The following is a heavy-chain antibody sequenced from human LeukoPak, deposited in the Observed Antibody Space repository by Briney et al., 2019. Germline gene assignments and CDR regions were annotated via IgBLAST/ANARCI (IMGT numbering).Heavy chain of an antibody. J-gene: IGHJ4*02. CDR3: ARQVVPAAMPRVGYYFDY. CDR2: IYYSGST. Sequence: KSSETLSLTCTVSGGSISSYYWSWIRQPPGKGLEWIGYIYYSGSTYYNPSLESRVTISVDTSKNQFSQKLSSVTAADTAVYYCARQVVPAAMPRVGYYFDYWGQGTLVTVSS. V-gene: IGHV4-59*08. D-gene: IGHD2-2*01. CDR1: GGSISSYY.